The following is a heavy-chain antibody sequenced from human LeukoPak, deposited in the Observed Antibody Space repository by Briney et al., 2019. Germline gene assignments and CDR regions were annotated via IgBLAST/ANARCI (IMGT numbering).Heavy chain of an antibody. Sequence: ASVKVSCKTSGYSFTYYIYWVRQAPGQGLEWMGIINPSGGSTSYAQKFQGRVTMTRDTSTSTVYMELSSLRSEDTAVYYCARGRYYYDSSGYYLEAFDIWGQGTMVTVSS. D-gene: IGHD3-22*01. V-gene: IGHV1-46*01. CDR3: ARGRYYYDSSGYYLEAFDI. J-gene: IGHJ3*02. CDR2: INPSGGST. CDR1: GYSFTYY.